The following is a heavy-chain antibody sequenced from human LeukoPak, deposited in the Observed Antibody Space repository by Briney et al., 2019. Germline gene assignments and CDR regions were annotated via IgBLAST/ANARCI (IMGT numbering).Heavy chain of an antibody. V-gene: IGHV4-38-2*02. Sequence: SETLSLTCTVSGYSISSGYYWGWIRQPPGKGLEWIGSIYHSGSTNYNPSLKSRVTISVDTSKNQFSLKLSSVTAADTAVYYCARDNDQMGLDPFDYWGQGTLVTVSS. D-gene: IGHD1-1*01. CDR2: IYHSGST. CDR3: ARDNDQMGLDPFDY. CDR1: GYSISSGYY. J-gene: IGHJ4*02.